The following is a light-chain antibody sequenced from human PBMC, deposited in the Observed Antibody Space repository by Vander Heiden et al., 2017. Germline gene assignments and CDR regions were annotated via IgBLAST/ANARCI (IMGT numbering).Light chain of an antibody. CDR3: QQSTGFRLT. Sequence: DIQMTQSPSSVSASVGDRVTITCRASQGISSWLAWYQQKPGKAPKLLIYAASSLQSGVPSTLPPSPSGTDFTLTIISLQPEHIATSYSQQSTGFRLTSGGWTRVELK. V-gene: IGKV1-12*01. CDR1: QGISSW. J-gene: IGKJ4*01. CDR2: AAS.